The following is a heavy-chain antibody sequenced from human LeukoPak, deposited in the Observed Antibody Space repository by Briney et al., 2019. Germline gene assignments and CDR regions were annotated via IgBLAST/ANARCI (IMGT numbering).Heavy chain of an antibody. Sequence: SETLSLTCAVYGGSFSGYYWSWIRQPPGKGLEWIGEINHSGSTNYNPSLKSRVTISVDTSKNQFSLKLSSVTAADTAVYYCARPLWGGYRTFDYWGQGTLVTVSS. V-gene: IGHV4-34*01. J-gene: IGHJ4*02. CDR1: GGSFSGYY. CDR3: ARPLWGGYRTFDY. CDR2: INHSGST. D-gene: IGHD3-16*02.